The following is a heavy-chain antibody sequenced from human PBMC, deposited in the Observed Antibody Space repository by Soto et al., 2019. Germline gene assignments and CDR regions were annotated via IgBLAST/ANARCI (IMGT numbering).Heavy chain of an antibody. J-gene: IGHJ2*01. Sequence: EVQLLESGGGLVQPGGSLRLSCVGSGFTFINYAMNWVRQTPGKGLEWVSTISGGGDRAFDADTVKGRFTISRDNSKNTVNLQMNSLRADDTAVYYCARKVLGSTSRPDWWYFDLWGRGILVTVSS. D-gene: IGHD2-2*01. CDR2: ISGGGDRA. V-gene: IGHV3-23*01. CDR3: ARKVLGSTSRPDWWYFDL. CDR1: GFTFINYA.